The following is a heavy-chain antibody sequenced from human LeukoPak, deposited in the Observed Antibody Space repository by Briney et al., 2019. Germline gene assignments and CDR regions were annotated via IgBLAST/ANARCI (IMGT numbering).Heavy chain of an antibody. CDR2: ISRTRSHI. Sequence: PGGSLRLSCAASGFSFSNSDMNWVRQAPGKGLEWVSYISRTRSHIYYADSVRGRFTISRDNADNSLYLQTDSLRGEDTAVYYCATDDAATARASGMDVWGKGTRVTVSS. V-gene: IGHV3-21*01. D-gene: IGHD6-6*01. J-gene: IGHJ6*04. CDR3: ATDDAATARASGMDV. CDR1: GFSFSNSD.